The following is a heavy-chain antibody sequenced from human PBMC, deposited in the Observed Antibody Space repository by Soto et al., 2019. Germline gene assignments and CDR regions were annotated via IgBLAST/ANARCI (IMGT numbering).Heavy chain of an antibody. CDR1: GFTFSSYA. CDR2: ISGSGGST. CDR3: ATLSIFRFLEWFVQDYYGMNV. Sequence: GGSLRLSCAASGFTFSSYAMSWVRQAPGKGLEWVSAISGSGGSTYYADSVKGRFTIFRDNTKNTLHLQMNSLRAEDTAVYYCATLSIFRFLEWFVQDYYGMNVWGQGTTVTVSS. D-gene: IGHD3-3*01. J-gene: IGHJ6*02. V-gene: IGHV3-23*01.